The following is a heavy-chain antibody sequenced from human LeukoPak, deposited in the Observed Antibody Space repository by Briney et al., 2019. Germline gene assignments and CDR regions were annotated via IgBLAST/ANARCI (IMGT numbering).Heavy chain of an antibody. Sequence: ASVKVSCKVSGYTLTELSMHWVRQAPGKGLEWMGGFDPEDGETIYAQKLQGRVTMTEDTSTDTAYMELSGLRSEDTAVYYCATSSWSPFDYWGQGTLVTVSS. J-gene: IGHJ4*02. V-gene: IGHV1-24*01. D-gene: IGHD2-15*01. CDR2: FDPEDGET. CDR1: GYTLTELS. CDR3: ATSSWSPFDY.